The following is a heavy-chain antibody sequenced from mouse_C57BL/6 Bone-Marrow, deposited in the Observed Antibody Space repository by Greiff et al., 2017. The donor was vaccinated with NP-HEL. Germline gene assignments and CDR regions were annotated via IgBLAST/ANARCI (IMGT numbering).Heavy chain of an antibody. J-gene: IGHJ4*01. CDR1: GYTFTSYW. Sequence: QVQLQQPGAELVMPGASVKLSCKASGYTFTSYWMHWVKQRPGQGLEWIGEIDPSDSYTNYTHKFKGKSTLTVDKSSSTAYMQLSSLTSEDSAVYYCERSDCNCPYYYARDYGGQGTSVTVTA. D-gene: IGHD2-1*01. V-gene: IGHV1-69*01. CDR2: IDPSDSYT. CDR3: ERSDCNCPYYYARDY.